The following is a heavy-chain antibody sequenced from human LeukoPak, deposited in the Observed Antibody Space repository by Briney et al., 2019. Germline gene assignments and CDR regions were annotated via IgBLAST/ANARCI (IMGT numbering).Heavy chain of an antibody. J-gene: IGHJ6*02. CDR1: GLTFRNYW. Sequence: GGSLRLSCAASGLTFRNYWMHWVRQVPGKGLVWVSHLNGDGSSITYADSVKGRFTISRDNAKSTLYLQMNSLRAEDTAVYYCARDRGYSPDVWGQGTTVTVSS. D-gene: IGHD5-18*01. CDR3: ARDRGYSPDV. CDR2: LNGDGSSI. V-gene: IGHV3-74*01.